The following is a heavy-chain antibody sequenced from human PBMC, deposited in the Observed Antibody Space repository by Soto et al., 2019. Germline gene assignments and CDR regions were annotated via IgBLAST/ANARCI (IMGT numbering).Heavy chain of an antibody. V-gene: IGHV4-59*12. J-gene: IGHJ6*02. CDR1: GGSISSYY. CDR2: IYYSGST. D-gene: IGHD3-16*02. CDR3: ARDQKLSMYYYGMDV. Sequence: QVQLQESGPGLVKPSETLSLTCTVSGGSISSYYWSWIRQPPGKGLEWIGYIYYSGSTYYNPSLKSRVTISVDTSKNQFSLKLSSVTAADTAVYYCARDQKLSMYYYGMDVWGQGTTVTVSS.